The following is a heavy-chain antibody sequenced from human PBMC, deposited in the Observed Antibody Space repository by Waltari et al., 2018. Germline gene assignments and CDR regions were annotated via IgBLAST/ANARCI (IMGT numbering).Heavy chain of an antibody. Sequence: GFTFSSYEMNWVRQAPGEGMEWVSEISSGGSTKYYAVSGKVRFTSSRDNAKNSLYLQMNSLRAEDTAVYDCARESICVVLTLPWAFDIWGQGTMVTVSS. CDR1: GFTFSSYE. V-gene: IGHV3-48*03. CDR3: ARESICVVLTLPWAFDI. J-gene: IGHJ3*02. CDR2: ISSGGSTK. D-gene: IGHD2-21*02.